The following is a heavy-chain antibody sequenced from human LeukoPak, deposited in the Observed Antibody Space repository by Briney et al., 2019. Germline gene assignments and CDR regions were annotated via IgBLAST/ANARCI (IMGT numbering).Heavy chain of an antibody. CDR3: ARELAAAGTTLTDYYYGIDV. CDR1: GGSISSYY. V-gene: IGHV4-4*07. CDR2: IYTGGST. D-gene: IGHD6-13*01. Sequence: SETLSLTCTVSGGSISSYYWSWIRQPPGKGLEWIGRIYTGGSTNYNPSLKSRVTMSVDTSKNKLSLQLSSVTAADTAVYYWARELAAAGTTLTDYYYGIDVGGEGTTVTV. J-gene: IGHJ6*01.